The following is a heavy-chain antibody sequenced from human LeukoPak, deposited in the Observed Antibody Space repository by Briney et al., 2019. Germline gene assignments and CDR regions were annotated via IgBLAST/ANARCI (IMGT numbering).Heavy chain of an antibody. CDR2: IIPIFGTA. CDR1: GGTFSSYA. V-gene: IGHV1-69*05. D-gene: IGHD1-26*01. CDR3: ARGSGSYYFAFGI. J-gene: IGHJ3*02. Sequence: ASVKVSCKASGGTFSSYAISWVRQAPGQGLEWMGRIIPIFGTANYAQKFQGRVTITTDESTSTAYMELSSLRSEDTAVYYCARGSGSYYFAFGIWGQGTMVTVSS.